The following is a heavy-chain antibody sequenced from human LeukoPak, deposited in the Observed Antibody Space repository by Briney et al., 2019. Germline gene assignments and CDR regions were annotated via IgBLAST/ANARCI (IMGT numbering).Heavy chain of an antibody. J-gene: IGHJ4*02. CDR1: GGSFSGYY. V-gene: IGHV4-34*01. CDR3: ARDDYGDPQYFDY. D-gene: IGHD4-17*01. CDR2: INHSGST. Sequence: SETLSLTCAVYGGSFSGYYWSWIRQPPGKGLEWIGEINHSGSTNYNPSLKSRVTISVDTSKNQFSLKLSSVTAADTAVYYCARDDYGDPQYFDYWGQGTLVTVSS.